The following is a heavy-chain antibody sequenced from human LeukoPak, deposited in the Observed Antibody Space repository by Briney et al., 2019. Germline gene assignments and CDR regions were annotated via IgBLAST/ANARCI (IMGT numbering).Heavy chain of an antibody. CDR1: GFTFSSYG. V-gene: IGHV3-23*01. CDR3: ARGESYDSSGYSDY. CDR2: ISGSGGST. D-gene: IGHD3-22*01. J-gene: IGHJ4*02. Sequence: GGSLRLSCAASGFTFSSYGMSWVRQAPGKGLEWVSAISGSGGSTYYADSVKGRFTISRDNSKNTLYLQMNSLRAEDTAVYYCARGESYDSSGYSDYWGQGTLVTVSS.